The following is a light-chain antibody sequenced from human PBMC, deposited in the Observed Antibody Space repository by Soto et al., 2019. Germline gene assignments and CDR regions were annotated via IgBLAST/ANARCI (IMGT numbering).Light chain of an antibody. V-gene: IGKV1-16*01. J-gene: IGKJ4*01. CDR2: AAS. Sequence: DIQMTQSPSSLSASVGDRVTITCRASHGISDYLAWFQQKSGQAPKSLIYAASNLQSGVPSRFSGGGSGTDFTLTISSLQSEDFATYYCHHYKTSPLTFGGGTKVEIK. CDR1: HGISDY. CDR3: HHYKTSPLT.